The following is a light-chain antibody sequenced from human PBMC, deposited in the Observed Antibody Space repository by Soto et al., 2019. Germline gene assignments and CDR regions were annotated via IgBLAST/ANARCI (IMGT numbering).Light chain of an antibody. CDR3: QQFGSSPGFT. Sequence: EIVLTQSPGTLSLSPGERATLSCRASQSINSRYLAWYHQKPGQAPRLLIYGASSRATGIPDRFSGSGSGTSCTITSSRLEPEDFAVYYCQQFGSSPGFTFGPGTKVDIK. J-gene: IGKJ3*01. CDR1: QSINSRY. V-gene: IGKV3-20*01. CDR2: GAS.